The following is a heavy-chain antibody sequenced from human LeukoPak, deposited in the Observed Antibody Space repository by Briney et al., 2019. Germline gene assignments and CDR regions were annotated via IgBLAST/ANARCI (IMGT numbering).Heavy chain of an antibody. CDR2: ISWNSGSI. J-gene: IGHJ4*02. Sequence: PGGSLRLSCAASGFTFDDYAMHWVRQAPGKGLEWVSGISWNSGSIGYADSVKGRFTISRDNSKNTLYLQMNSLRAEDTAVYYCAKDWANYYDSSGYYYYFDYWGQGTLVTVSS. D-gene: IGHD3-22*01. CDR3: AKDWANYYDSSGYYYYFDY. V-gene: IGHV3-9*01. CDR1: GFTFDDYA.